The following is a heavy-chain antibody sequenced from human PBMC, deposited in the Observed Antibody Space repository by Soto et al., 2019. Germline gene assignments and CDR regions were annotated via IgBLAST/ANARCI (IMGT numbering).Heavy chain of an antibody. CDR2: IYWDDDK. CDR1: GFSLSTSGVG. D-gene: IGHD3-10*01. CDR3: VLKVLREAAFDY. J-gene: IGHJ4*02. Sequence: QITLTESGPPLLKPTQTLTLTCTFSGFSLSTSGVGVGWIRQPPGKALEWLALIYWDDDKLYSPSLKSSLSNTKATSKNQVVLTMTNMDPVDTTTYYCVLKVLREAAFDYWGQGTLVTVSS. V-gene: IGHV2-5*02.